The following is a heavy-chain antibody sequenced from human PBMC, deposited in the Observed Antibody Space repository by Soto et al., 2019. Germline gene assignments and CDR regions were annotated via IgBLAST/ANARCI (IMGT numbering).Heavy chain of an antibody. Sequence: EVQLVESGGGLVQPGGSLRLSCAASGFTFSSYEMNWVRQAPGKGLEWVSYISSSGSTIYYADSVKGRFTISRDNAKNSLYLQMNSLRAEDTAVYYCARDAPRLRFDYWGQGTLVTVSS. J-gene: IGHJ4*02. CDR2: ISSSGSTI. CDR1: GFTFSSYE. D-gene: IGHD4-17*01. V-gene: IGHV3-48*03. CDR3: ARDAPRLRFDY.